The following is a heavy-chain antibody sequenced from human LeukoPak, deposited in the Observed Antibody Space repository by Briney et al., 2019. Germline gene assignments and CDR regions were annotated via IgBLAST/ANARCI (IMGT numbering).Heavy chain of an antibody. J-gene: IGHJ4*02. CDR1: GFTFSSYA. CDR3: ATVRHYYDSSGYYPFDY. Sequence: GRSLRLSCAASGFTFSSYAMHWVRQAPGKGLEWVAVISYDGSNKYYADSVKGRFTISRDNSKNTLYLQMNSLRSEDTAVYYCATVRHYYDSSGYYPFDYWGQGTLVTVSS. D-gene: IGHD3-22*01. V-gene: IGHV3-30*04. CDR2: ISYDGSNK.